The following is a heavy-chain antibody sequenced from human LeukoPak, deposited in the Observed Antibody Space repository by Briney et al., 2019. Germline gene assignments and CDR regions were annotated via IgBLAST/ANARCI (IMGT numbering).Heavy chain of an antibody. CDR1: GFTLSDYS. J-gene: IGHJ4*02. CDR2: ITSTSDTI. V-gene: IGHV3-48*01. CDR3: ARSSGYPFFDY. D-gene: IGHD3-22*01. Sequence: GGSLRLSCAASGFTLSDYSMSWVRQAPGEGLEWLSYITSTSDTIYYADSVKGRFTSSRDNAKNSVYLQMNSLRAEDTAVYYCARSSGYPFFDYWGQGTLVTVSS.